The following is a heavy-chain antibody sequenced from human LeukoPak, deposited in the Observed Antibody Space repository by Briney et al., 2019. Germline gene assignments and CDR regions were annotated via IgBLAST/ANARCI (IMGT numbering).Heavy chain of an antibody. CDR2: ISEDGGLK. J-gene: IGHJ4*02. D-gene: IGHD6-19*01. CDR3: ARVGKNGWDFDH. CDR1: GFTFSAYW. Sequence: PGGSLRLSCAASGFTFSAYWMTWVRQAPGKGLEWVANISEDGGLKYYVDSVKGRFTISRDNTNNSLYLQMISLRVDDTAVYYCARVGKNGWDFDHWGQGTLVTVSS. V-gene: IGHV3-7*01.